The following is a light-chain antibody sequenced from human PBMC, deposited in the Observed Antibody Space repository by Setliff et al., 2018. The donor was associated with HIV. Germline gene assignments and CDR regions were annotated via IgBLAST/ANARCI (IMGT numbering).Light chain of an antibody. Sequence: QSVLTQPPSVSAAPGQKVTISCSGSSSNIGNNYVSWYQQLPGTAPKLLIYDNYKRPSGIPDRFSGSRSGTSATLGITGLQTGDEADYYCGTWDTSLSAGWVFGTGTKVT. J-gene: IGLJ1*01. CDR1: SSNIGNNY. CDR3: GTWDTSLSAGWV. V-gene: IGLV1-51*01. CDR2: DNY.